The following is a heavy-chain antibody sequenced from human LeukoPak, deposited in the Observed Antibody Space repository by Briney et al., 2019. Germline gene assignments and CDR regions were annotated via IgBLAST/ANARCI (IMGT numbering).Heavy chain of an antibody. J-gene: IGHJ4*02. CDR1: GSTFSHYG. D-gene: IGHD4-11*01. Sequence: PGGSLRLSCAAAGSTFSHYGMHWVRQAPGKGLEWVAVIWSDGTNQYYADSVKGRFTISRDDSGNTVYLQMNSLGPEDTGVYYCAKDAQRGFDYSNSLEYWGQGTPVTVST. V-gene: IGHV3-33*06. CDR2: IWSDGTNQ. CDR3: AKDAQRGFDYSNSLEY.